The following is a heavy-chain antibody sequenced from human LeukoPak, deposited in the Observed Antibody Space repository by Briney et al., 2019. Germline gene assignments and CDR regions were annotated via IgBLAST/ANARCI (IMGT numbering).Heavy chain of an antibody. CDR1: GGSINSYY. J-gene: IGHJ5*02. D-gene: IGHD5-24*01. CDR2: IYYSGST. V-gene: IGHV4-59*01. CDR3: ARARDGHINNWFDP. Sequence: PSETLSLTCTVSGGSINSYYWSWIRQPPGKGLKWIGYIYYSGSTEYNPSLKSRVTISVDTSKNQFSLKMSSVTAADTAVYYCARARDGHINNWFDPWGQGTLVTVSS.